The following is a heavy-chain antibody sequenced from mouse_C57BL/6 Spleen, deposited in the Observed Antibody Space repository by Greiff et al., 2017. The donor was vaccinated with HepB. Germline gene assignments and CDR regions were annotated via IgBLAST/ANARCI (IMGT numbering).Heavy chain of an antibody. CDR2: IWRGGST. Sequence: QVQLQQSGPGLVQPSQSLSITCTVSGFSLTSYGVHWVRQSPGKGLEWLGVIWRGGSTDYNAAFMSRLSITKDNSKSQVFFKMNSLQADDTAIYYCAKEGGLYYYAMDYWGQGTSVTVSS. CDR1: GFSLTSYG. CDR3: AKEGGLYYYAMDY. J-gene: IGHJ4*01. D-gene: IGHD2-4*01. V-gene: IGHV2-5*01.